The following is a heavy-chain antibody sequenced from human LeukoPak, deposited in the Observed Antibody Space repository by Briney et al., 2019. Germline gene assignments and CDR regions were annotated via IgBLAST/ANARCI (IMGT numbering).Heavy chain of an antibody. Sequence: SETLSLTCIVSGDSIKSYYWSWIRQPAGKGLEWIGRAYTNGNTNYNPSLKSRVTMSIDTSRNQFSLTLTSLTAADTAVYYCARGLPRSSWAARPYYHYGMDVWGQGTTVTVSS. CDR2: AYTNGNT. CDR3: ARGLPRSSWAARPYYHYGMDV. V-gene: IGHV4-4*07. CDR1: GDSIKSYY. J-gene: IGHJ6*02. D-gene: IGHD6-13*01.